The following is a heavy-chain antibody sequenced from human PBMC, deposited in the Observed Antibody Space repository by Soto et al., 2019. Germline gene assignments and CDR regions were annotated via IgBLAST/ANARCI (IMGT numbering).Heavy chain of an antibody. Sequence: SETLSLTCTVSGGSISSYYWSWIRQPPGKGLEWIGNIYYSGSTNYNPSLKSRVTISVDTSKNQFSLKVTSVTAADTALYYCARDYFDSSDYTTNWFDPWGQGTLVTVSS. CDR3: ARDYFDSSDYTTNWFDP. J-gene: IGHJ5*02. D-gene: IGHD3-22*01. CDR1: GGSISSYY. CDR2: IYYSGST. V-gene: IGHV4-59*08.